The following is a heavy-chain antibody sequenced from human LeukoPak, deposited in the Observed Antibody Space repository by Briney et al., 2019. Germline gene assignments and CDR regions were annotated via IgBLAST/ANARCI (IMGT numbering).Heavy chain of an antibody. J-gene: IGHJ3*02. V-gene: IGHV3-53*01. D-gene: IGHD2-2*01. Sequence: PGGSLRLSCAASGFIVSSNYMSWVRQAPGKGLEWVSVIYSIYSSGSTYYADSVKGRFTISRDHSKNTLYLQMNSLRAEDTAVYYCARVKNYCSSTSCYDAFDMWGQGTMVTVSS. CDR1: GFIVSSNY. CDR3: ARVKNYCSSTSCYDAFDM. CDR2: IYSIYSSGST.